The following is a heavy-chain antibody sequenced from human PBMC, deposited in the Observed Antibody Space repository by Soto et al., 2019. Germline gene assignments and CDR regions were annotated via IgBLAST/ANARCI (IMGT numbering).Heavy chain of an antibody. CDR1: GGTFSSYT. D-gene: IGHD3-3*01. J-gene: IGHJ6*03. Sequence: ASVKVSCKASGGTFSSYTISWVRQAPEQGLEWMGRIIPILGIANYAQKFQGRVTITADKSTSTAYMELSSLRSEDTAVYYCASTFGVAYYYMDVWGKGTTVTVSS. CDR3: ASTFGVAYYYMDV. CDR2: IIPILGIA. V-gene: IGHV1-69*02.